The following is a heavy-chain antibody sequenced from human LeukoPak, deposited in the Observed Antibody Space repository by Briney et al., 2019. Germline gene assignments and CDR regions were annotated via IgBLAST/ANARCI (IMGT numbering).Heavy chain of an antibody. J-gene: IGHJ4*02. CDR1: GFTFSGYD. CDR2: IGTVGDT. CDR3: ATYRSYGDRDY. D-gene: IGHD4-17*01. V-gene: IGHV3-13*01. Sequence: PGGSLRLSCATSGFTFSGYDMHWVRQVTGKGLEWVSSIGTVGDTYCPGSVKGRFIISRDNAKNSLYLQMNSLRAGDMAVYYCATYRSYGDRDYWGQGTLVTVSS.